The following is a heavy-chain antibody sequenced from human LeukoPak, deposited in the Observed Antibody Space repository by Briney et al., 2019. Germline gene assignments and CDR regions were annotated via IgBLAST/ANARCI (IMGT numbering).Heavy chain of an antibody. CDR2: IYYSGST. CDR1: GGSISSGDYY. D-gene: IGHD2-15*01. Sequence: PSETLSLTCTVSGGSISSGDYYWRWIRQPPGKGLEGIGYIYYSGSTYYNPSLKSRVTISVDTSKNQFSLKLSSVTAADTAVYYCARGRGWQLLWDGYYFDYWGQGTLVTVSS. J-gene: IGHJ4*02. V-gene: IGHV4-30-4*01. CDR3: ARGRGWQLLWDGYYFDY.